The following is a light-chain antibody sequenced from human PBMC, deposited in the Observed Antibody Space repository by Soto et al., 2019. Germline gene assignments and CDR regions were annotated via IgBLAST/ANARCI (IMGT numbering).Light chain of an antibody. CDR2: DAS. Sequence: EIVLTQSPATLSLSPGERATLSCRASQSVSSYLAWYQQKPGQAPRLLIYDASNRASGIPARFSGSGAGTVFTLTNSSLAPEDVAVYYCQQRSNRGTFCQGTKVEIK. V-gene: IGKV3-11*01. J-gene: IGKJ1*01. CDR3: QQRSNRGT. CDR1: QSVSSY.